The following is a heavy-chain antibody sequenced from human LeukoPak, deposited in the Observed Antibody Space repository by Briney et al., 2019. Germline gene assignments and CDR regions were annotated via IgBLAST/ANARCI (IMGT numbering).Heavy chain of an antibody. D-gene: IGHD6-19*01. CDR2: VYYSGST. V-gene: IGHV4-59*08. Sequence: SEALSLTCTVSGGSINTYYWSWIRQPPGKGLEWIGYVYYSGSTNYNPSLKSRVTISVDTSKNQFSLKLTSVTAADTAVYYCARHTKNSSGWYYFDYWGQGTLATVSS. CDR3: ARHTKNSSGWYYFDY. J-gene: IGHJ4*02. CDR1: GGSINTYY.